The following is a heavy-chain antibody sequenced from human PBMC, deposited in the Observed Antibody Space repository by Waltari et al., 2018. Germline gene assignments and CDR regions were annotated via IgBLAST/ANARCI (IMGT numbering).Heavy chain of an antibody. CDR2: IIPIFGTA. V-gene: IGHV1-69*13. CDR1: GGTFSSYD. D-gene: IGHD6-19*01. Sequence: QVPLVQSGAEVKKPGASVMVSCQASGGTFSSYDISWVRQAPGQGLEWMGGIIPIFGTANYAQKFQGRVTITADESTSTAYMELSSLRSEDTAVYYCARNPPTDGWLVGGAFDYWGQGTLVTVSS. CDR3: ARNPPTDGWLVGGAFDY. J-gene: IGHJ4*02.